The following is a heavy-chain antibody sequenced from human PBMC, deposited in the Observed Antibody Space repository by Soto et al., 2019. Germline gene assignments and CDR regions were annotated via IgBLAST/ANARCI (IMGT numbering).Heavy chain of an antibody. D-gene: IGHD6-13*01. CDR3: ARWQLTSYYFDS. J-gene: IGHJ4*02. Sequence: QVQLVESGGGLVKPGGSLRLSCAASGFTFSDYYMNWIRQAPGKGLEWVSYISSSSSNTNYADSVKGRFTISRDNAKNSLCLQMNSLRAEDTAVYYCARWQLTSYYFDSWGQGTLVTVSS. V-gene: IGHV3-11*05. CDR1: GFTFSDYY. CDR2: ISSSSSNT.